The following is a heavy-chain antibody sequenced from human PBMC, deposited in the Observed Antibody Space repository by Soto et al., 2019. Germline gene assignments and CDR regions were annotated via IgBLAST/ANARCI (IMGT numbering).Heavy chain of an antibody. V-gene: IGHV3-7*01. D-gene: IGHD6-6*01. J-gene: IGHJ4*02. CDR1: GFTFSSYW. CDR3: ARVLAQLVSPPGY. CDR2: IKQDGSEK. Sequence: SLRLSCAASGFTFSSYWMSWVRQAPGKGLEWVANIKQDGSEKYYVDSVKGRFTISRDNAKNSLYLQMNSLRAEDTAVYYCARVLAQLVSPPGYWGQGTLVTVSS.